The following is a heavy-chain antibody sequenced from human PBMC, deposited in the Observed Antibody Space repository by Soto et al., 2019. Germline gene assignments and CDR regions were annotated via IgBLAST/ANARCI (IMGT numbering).Heavy chain of an antibody. CDR3: ARSPAAAGFDY. CDR2: IIPILGTA. D-gene: IGHD6-13*01. CDR1: GGTFSSYA. V-gene: IGHV1-69*13. J-gene: IGHJ4*02. Sequence: SVKVSCRASGGTFSSYAISWVRQAPGQGLEWMGGIIPILGTANYAQKFQGRVTITADESTSTAYMELSSLRSEDTAVYYCARSPAAAGFDYWGQGTLVTVSS.